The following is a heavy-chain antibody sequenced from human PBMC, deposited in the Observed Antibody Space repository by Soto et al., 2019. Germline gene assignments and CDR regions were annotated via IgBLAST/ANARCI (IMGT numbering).Heavy chain of an antibody. CDR3: ARLIYDSRLNYFYFDF. D-gene: IGHD3-22*01. V-gene: IGHV4-4*02. Sequence: QVQLQESGPGLVKPSGTLSLTCVVSGGSISGRNWWSWVRQAPGKGLEWIGEVFHSGDTTYTPSLRSRVTISVDKSKNQFSLKLNSVTAADTAVYYCARLIYDSRLNYFYFDFWGQGALVNVSS. CDR1: GGSISGRNW. CDR2: VFHSGDT. J-gene: IGHJ4*02.